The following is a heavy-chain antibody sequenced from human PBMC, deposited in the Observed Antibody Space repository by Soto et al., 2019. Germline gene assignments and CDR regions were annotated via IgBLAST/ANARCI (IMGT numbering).Heavy chain of an antibody. J-gene: IGHJ3*02. D-gene: IGHD3-10*01. CDR3: AKPYYYGSGTGPDAFDI. V-gene: IGHV3-23*01. CDR2: ISGSGGST. CDR1: GFTFSIYA. Sequence: EVQLLASGGGLVQPGGSLRLSCAASGFTFSIYAMTWVRQAPGKGLEWVSSISGSGGSTYYADSVKGRFTISRDNSKNTLYLQMNSLRAEDTALYYCAKPYYYGSGTGPDAFDIWGQGTMVTVSS.